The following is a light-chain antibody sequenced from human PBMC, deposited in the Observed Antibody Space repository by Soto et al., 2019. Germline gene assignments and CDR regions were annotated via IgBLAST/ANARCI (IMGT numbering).Light chain of an antibody. Sequence: SPSFLSASVRDRVTITCRASQGIKNYLAWYQQKPGIAPKLLIYAASTLQSGVPSRFSGSGSGTEFSLTISSLQPEDFATYYCQQLNSYPLTFGGGTKVDIK. J-gene: IGKJ4*01. CDR3: QQLNSYPLT. CDR2: AAS. V-gene: IGKV1-9*01. CDR1: QGIKNY.